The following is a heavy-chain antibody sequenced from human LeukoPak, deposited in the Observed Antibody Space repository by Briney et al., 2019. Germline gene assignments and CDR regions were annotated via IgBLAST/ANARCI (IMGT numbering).Heavy chain of an antibody. CDR2: IYYSGST. CDR1: GGSISTYY. V-gene: IGHV4-59*01. Sequence: SETLSLTCTVSGGSISTYYWSWIRQPPGKGLEWIGYIYYSGSTNYNPSLKSRVTISVDTSKNQFSLKLSSVTAADTAVYYCARSPYGMDVWGQGTTVTVSS. CDR3: ARSPYGMDV. J-gene: IGHJ6*02.